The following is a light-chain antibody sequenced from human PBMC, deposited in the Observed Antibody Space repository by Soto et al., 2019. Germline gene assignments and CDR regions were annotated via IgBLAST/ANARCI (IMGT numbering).Light chain of an antibody. Sequence: EIGLTQSPGTLSLSPGDRVTLSCRASQGVSSSYLAWYQQKPGRGPRLLIYGASSRATGIPDRFSGSGSGTDFTLTITRLEPEDFAVYYCQQYGSLITFGQGTRLEIK. V-gene: IGKV3-20*01. CDR3: QQYGSLIT. CDR1: QGVSSSY. CDR2: GAS. J-gene: IGKJ5*01.